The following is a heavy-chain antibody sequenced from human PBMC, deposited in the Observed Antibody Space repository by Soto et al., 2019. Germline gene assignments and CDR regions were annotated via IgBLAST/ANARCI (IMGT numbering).Heavy chain of an antibody. CDR1: GGTFSSYA. CDR3: ARIKYSGYDYHDAFDI. V-gene: IGHV1-69*06. D-gene: IGHD5-12*01. J-gene: IGHJ3*02. CDR2: IIPIFGTA. Sequence: SVKVSCNASGGTFSSYAISWVRQAPGQGLEWMGGIIPIFGTANYAQKFQGRVTITADKSTSTAYMELSSLRSEDTAVYYCARIKYSGYDYHDAFDIWGQGTMVTVSS.